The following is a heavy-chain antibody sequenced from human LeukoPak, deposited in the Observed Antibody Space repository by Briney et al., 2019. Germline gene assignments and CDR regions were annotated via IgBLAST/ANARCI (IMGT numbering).Heavy chain of an antibody. D-gene: IGHD3/OR15-3a*01. Sequence: GESLKISCKGSGYSFTSYWIGWVRQMPGKGLEWMGIIYPGDSDTRYSPSFQGQVTISADKSISTSYLQWSSLKASDTAMYYCAGLRTGTYDALDFWGQGTMVTVSS. CDR3: AGLRTGTYDALDF. V-gene: IGHV5-51*01. CDR2: IYPGDSDT. J-gene: IGHJ3*01. CDR1: GYSFTSYW.